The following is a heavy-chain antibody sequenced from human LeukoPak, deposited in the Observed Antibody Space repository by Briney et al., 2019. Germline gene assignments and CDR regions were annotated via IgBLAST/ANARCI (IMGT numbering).Heavy chain of an antibody. D-gene: IGHD5-12*01. CDR2: SRNGG. J-gene: IGHJ4*02. CDR3: AKDGQLAY. V-gene: IGHV3-30*02. CDR1: GFSLIGYD. Sequence: GGSLRLSCAASGFSLIGYDMHWARQAPGKGLEWVAFSRNGGYYAESVRGRFTISTDNSKNTPYLHMNSLRPEDTAMYYCAKDGQLAYWGQGTLVTVSS.